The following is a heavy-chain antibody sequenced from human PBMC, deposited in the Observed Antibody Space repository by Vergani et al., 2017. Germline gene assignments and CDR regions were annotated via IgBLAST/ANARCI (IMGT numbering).Heavy chain of an antibody. J-gene: IGHJ6*01. CDR2: ISAYNGNT. D-gene: IGHD1-26*01. CDR1: GYTFTSYG. Sequence: QVQLVQSGAEVKKPGASVKVSCKASGYTFTSYGISWVRQAPGQGLEWMGWISAYNGNTNYAQKLQGRGTMTTDTSTSTAYMELRRLRSDETAVYYCARSRELLGNYYYGMDVWGQGTTVTVSS. V-gene: IGHV1-18*01. CDR3: ARSRELLGNYYYGMDV.